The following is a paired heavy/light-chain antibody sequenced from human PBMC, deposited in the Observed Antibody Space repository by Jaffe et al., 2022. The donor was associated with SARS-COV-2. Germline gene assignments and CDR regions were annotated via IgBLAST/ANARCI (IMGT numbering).Light chain of an antibody. CDR2: WAS. J-gene: IGKJ1*01. V-gene: IGKV4-1*01. Sequence: DIVMTQSPDSLAVSLGERATINCKSSQSVLYSSNNKIYLSWYQHKPGQPPRLLIYWASTRVSGVPDRFSGSGSGTDFTLTISSLQAEDVAVYFCQQYYTTPWTFGQGTKVEIK. CDR3: QQYYTTPWT. CDR1: QSVLYSSNNKIY.
Heavy chain of an antibody. J-gene: IGHJ4*02. V-gene: IGHV4-61*02. D-gene: IGHD5-12*01. CDR3: AREVVDADSGYYFDY. Sequence: QVQLHESGPGLVKPSQTLSLTCTVSGASIISESHSWTWLRQPAGKELEWIGRIYTSGFTNYNPSLKRRVTMSLDTSKDQFSLRLASVTATDTAVYFCAREVVDADSGYYFDYWGQGTLVTVSS. CDR2: IYTSGFT. CDR1: GASIISESHS.